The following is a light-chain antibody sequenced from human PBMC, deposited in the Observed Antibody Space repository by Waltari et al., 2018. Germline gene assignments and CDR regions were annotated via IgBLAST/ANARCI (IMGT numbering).Light chain of an antibody. CDR3: QQYKSYPRT. V-gene: IGKV1-5*03. J-gene: IGKJ2*01. CDR2: KAS. CDR1: QSIGDW. Sequence: DIQMTQSPSTLSASVGDRVSINCRASQSIGDWLAWYQQRPGKAPKLLIYKASTLESGVPSRFSGSGSGTEFTLTISSLQPDDLGSYHCQQYKSYPRTFGQGTKLEIE.